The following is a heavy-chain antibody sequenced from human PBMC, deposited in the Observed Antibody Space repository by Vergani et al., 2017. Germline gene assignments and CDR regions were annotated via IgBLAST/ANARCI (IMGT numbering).Heavy chain of an antibody. CDR2: ISSSSSYT. CDR1: GFTFSDYY. CDR3: ARESQRDYYGSGSTNWFDP. D-gene: IGHD3-10*01. J-gene: IGHJ5*02. V-gene: IGHV3-11*06. Sequence: QVQLVESGGGLVKPGGSLRLSCAASGFTFSDYYMSWIRQAPGXGLEWVSYISSSSSYTNYADSVKGRFTISRDNAKNSLYLQMNSLRAEDTAVYYCARESQRDYYGSGSTNWFDPWGQGTLVTVSS.